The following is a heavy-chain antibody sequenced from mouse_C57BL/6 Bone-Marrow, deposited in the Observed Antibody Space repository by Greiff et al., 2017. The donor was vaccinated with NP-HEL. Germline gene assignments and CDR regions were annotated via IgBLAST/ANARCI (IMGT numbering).Heavy chain of an antibody. V-gene: IGHV2-2*01. Sequence: VQLQQSGPGLVQPSQSLSITCTVSGFSLTSYGVHWVRQSPGKGLEWLGVIWSGGSTDSNAAFISRLSISKDNSTSQVFFKMNSLQADDTAIYYCARNGGYYYFDYWGQGTTLTVSS. CDR2: IWSGGST. D-gene: IGHD2-3*01. CDR1: GFSLTSYG. J-gene: IGHJ2*01. CDR3: ARNGGYYYFDY.